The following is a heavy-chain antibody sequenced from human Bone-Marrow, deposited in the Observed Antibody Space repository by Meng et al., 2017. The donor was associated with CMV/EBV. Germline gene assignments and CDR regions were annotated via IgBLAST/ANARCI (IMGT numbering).Heavy chain of an antibody. J-gene: IGHJ4*02. CDR2: ISAYNGNT. CDR3: ALLSGGHIVVVIGY. CDR1: GYTFTSYG. Sequence: ASVKVSCKASGYTFTSYGISWVRQAPGQGLEWMGWISAYNGNTNYAQKLQGRVTMTRDTSISTAYMELSRLRSDDTAVYYCALLSGGHIVVVIGYWGQGTLVTVSS. D-gene: IGHD2-21*01. V-gene: IGHV1-18*01.